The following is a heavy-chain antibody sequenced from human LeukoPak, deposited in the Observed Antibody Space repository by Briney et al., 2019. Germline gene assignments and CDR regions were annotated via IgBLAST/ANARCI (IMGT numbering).Heavy chain of an antibody. V-gene: IGHV3-23*01. Sequence: GGSLRLSCAGSGFTFSNYAMTWVRQAPGKGLEWVSSIASDGYTRYADSVTGRLTVSRDNSKNTLYLQMNSLRAEDTAIYYCAKDPNGDYIGAFDFWGQGTMVTVSS. CDR1: GFTFSNYA. CDR3: AKDPNGDYIGAFDF. D-gene: IGHD4-17*01. CDR2: IASDGYT. J-gene: IGHJ3*01.